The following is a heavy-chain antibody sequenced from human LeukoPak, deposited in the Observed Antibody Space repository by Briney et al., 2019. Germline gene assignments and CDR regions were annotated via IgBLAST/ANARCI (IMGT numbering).Heavy chain of an antibody. CDR2: ISSNGHT. D-gene: IGHD2/OR15-2a*01. Sequence: GGSLRLSCSASGFTFRKYSMHWVRQGPGKGLEYVSAISSNGHTYYADSVKGRFTISRDNSNSTLYLQMSSLRPEDTAVYYCVKDNREEDWFDPWGQGTLVTVSS. V-gene: IGHV3-64D*09. J-gene: IGHJ5*02. CDR1: GFTFRKYS. CDR3: VKDNREEDWFDP.